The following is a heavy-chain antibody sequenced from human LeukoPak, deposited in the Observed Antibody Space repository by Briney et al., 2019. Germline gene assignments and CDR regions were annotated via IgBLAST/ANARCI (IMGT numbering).Heavy chain of an antibody. CDR2: INPNSGGT. CDR1: GYPFTGYY. Sequence: GASVKVSCKASGYPFTGYYMHWVRQAPGQGLEWMGWINPNSGGTNYAQKFQGRVTMTRDTSISTAYMERSRLRSDDTAVYYCARGVAVAPDAFDIWGQGTMVTVSS. CDR3: ARGVAVAPDAFDI. D-gene: IGHD6-19*01. V-gene: IGHV1-2*02. J-gene: IGHJ3*02.